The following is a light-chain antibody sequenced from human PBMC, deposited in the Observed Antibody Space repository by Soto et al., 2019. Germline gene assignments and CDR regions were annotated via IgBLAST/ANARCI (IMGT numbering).Light chain of an antibody. V-gene: IGLV2-14*01. CDR2: DVS. CDR3: CSYTTSNTRQIV. Sequence: SVFTPPPPLSGSPGQSITLSCPGTSSDVGGYNYVSWYQQHPGKAPKFMIYDVSNRPSGVSNRFSGSKSGNTASLTISGLQAEDEADYYCCSYTTSNTRQIVFGTGTKVTVL. CDR1: SSDVGGYNY. J-gene: IGLJ1*01.